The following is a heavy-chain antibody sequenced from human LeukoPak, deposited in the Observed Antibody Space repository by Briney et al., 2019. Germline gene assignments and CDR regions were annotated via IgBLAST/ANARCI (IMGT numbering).Heavy chain of an antibody. CDR2: IYYSGNT. J-gene: IGHJ4*02. V-gene: IGHV4-59*01. CDR1: GGSISSYY. D-gene: IGHD2-21*01. CDR3: ASGRGYCGGASCPPFDF. Sequence: SETLSLTCTVSGGSISSYYWSWIRQPPGKGLEWIGYIYYSGNTNYIPSLKSRATISLDTSENQFSLRLSSVTAADTAVYFCASGRGYCGGASCPPFDFWGQGTLVTVSS.